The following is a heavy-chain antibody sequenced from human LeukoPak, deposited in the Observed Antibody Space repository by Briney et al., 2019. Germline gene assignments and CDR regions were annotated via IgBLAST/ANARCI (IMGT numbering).Heavy chain of an antibody. V-gene: IGHV1-2*02. CDR1: GYTFTGYY. Sequence: ASVKVSCKASGYTFTGYYIYWVRQAPGQGLEWMGWINPNSGGTNYAQKFQGRVTMTRDTSISTAYMELSRLRSDDTAVYYCARESDIRGYSGYVPFGVWGKGTTVTISS. J-gene: IGHJ6*04. D-gene: IGHD5-12*01. CDR2: INPNSGGT. CDR3: ARESDIRGYSGYVPFGV.